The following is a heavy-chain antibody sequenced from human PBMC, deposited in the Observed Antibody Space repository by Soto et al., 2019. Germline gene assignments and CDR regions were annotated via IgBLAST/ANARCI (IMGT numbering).Heavy chain of an antibody. V-gene: IGHV3-48*02. CDR1: GFTFNSHS. J-gene: IGHJ4*02. Sequence: GGSLRLSCAASGFTFNSHSMNWVRQAPGKGLEWVSYISSSGGTMYYADSVKGRFTISRDNAKKSLHLQLNTLRDDDTVVYYCARESAVAGHYFDYWGQGTLVTVSS. CDR2: ISSSGGTM. CDR3: ARESAVAGHYFDY. D-gene: IGHD6-19*01.